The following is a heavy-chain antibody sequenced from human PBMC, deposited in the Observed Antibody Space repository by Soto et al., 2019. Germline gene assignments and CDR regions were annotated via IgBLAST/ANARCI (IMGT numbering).Heavy chain of an antibody. CDR2: ISSSSSYI. D-gene: IGHD4-17*01. Sequence: PGGSLRLSCADSGFPFSSYSMNWVRQAPGKGLEWVSSISSSSSYIYYADSVKGRFTISRDNAKNSLYLQMNSLRAEDTAVYYCXRDHGPYGDPGYDAFDIWGQGTMVTVSS. J-gene: IGHJ3*02. CDR3: XRDHGPYGDPGYDAFDI. CDR1: GFPFSSYS. V-gene: IGHV3-21*01.